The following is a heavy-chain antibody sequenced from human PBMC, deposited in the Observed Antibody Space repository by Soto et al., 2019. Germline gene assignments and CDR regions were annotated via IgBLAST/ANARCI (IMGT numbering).Heavy chain of an antibody. CDR3: AILGRYCSSTSCYNDAFDI. J-gene: IGHJ3*02. CDR1: GYTLTELS. D-gene: IGHD2-2*02. CDR2: FDPEDGET. Sequence: QVQLVQSGAEVKKPGASVKVSCKVSGYTLTELSMHWVRQAPGKGLEWMGGFDPEDGETIYAQKFQGRVTMTEDTSTDTAYMERSSLRSEDTAVYYCAILGRYCSSTSCYNDAFDIWGQGTMVTVSS. V-gene: IGHV1-24*01.